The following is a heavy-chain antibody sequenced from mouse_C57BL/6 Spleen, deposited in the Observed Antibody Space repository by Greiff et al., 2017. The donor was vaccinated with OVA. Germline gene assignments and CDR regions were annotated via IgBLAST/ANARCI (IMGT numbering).Heavy chain of an antibody. J-gene: IGHJ4*01. CDR2: ISYDGSN. CDR1: GYSITSGYY. CDR3: ARYYYGSSSSYAMDY. Sequence: ESGPGLVKPSQSLSLTCSVTGYSITSGYYWNWIRQFPGNKLEWMGYISYDGSNNYNPSLKNRISITRDTSKNQFFLKLNSVTTEDTATYYCARYYYGSSSSYAMDYWGQGTSVTVSS. V-gene: IGHV3-6*01. D-gene: IGHD1-1*01.